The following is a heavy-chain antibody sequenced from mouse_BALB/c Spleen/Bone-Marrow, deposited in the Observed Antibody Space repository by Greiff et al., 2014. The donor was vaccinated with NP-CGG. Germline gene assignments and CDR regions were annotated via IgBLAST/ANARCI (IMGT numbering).Heavy chain of an antibody. CDR3: ARGGSSRAWFAY. D-gene: IGHD1-1*01. J-gene: IGHJ3*01. V-gene: IGHV2-9*02. Sequence: VQLQESGPGLVAPSQSLSITCTVSEFSLTSYGVHWVRQPPGKGLEWLGVIWAGGSTNYNSALMSRLSISKDNSKSQVFLKMNSLQTDDTAMYYCARGGSSRAWFAYWAKGLWSLSLQ. CDR1: EFSLTSYG. CDR2: IWAGGST.